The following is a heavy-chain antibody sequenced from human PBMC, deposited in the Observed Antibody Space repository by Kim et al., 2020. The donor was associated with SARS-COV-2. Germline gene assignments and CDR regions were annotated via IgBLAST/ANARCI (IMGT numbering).Heavy chain of an antibody. V-gene: IGHV3-74*01. CDR3: ARDASTIFGVVTAGF. D-gene: IGHD3-3*01. Sequence: ADSVKGRFTISRDNAKNTLYLQMTSLKAEDTAMYFCARDASTIFGVVTAGFWGQGTLDTVSS. J-gene: IGHJ4*02.